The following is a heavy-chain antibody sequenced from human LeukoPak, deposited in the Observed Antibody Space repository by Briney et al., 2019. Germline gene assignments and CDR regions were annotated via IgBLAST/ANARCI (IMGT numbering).Heavy chain of an antibody. Sequence: GGSLRLSCAASGFTFSNYEMNWVRQAPGKGLEWVSYISSSGSTMYYADSVKGRFTISRDNAKNSLYLQMNSLRAEDTAVYYCAKFDCWGQGTLVTVSS. J-gene: IGHJ4*02. V-gene: IGHV3-48*03. CDR1: GFTFSNYE. CDR2: ISSSGSTM. CDR3: AKFDC.